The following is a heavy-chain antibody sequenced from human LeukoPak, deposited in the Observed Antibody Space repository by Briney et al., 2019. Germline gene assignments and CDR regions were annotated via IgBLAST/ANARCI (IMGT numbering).Heavy chain of an antibody. CDR1: GGSISSGSYY. CDR2: IYTSGST. V-gene: IGHV4-61*02. D-gene: IGHD6-6*01. CDR3: ARGPGGSSSSDFDY. Sequence: SQTLSLTCTVSGGSISSGSYYWRWIRQPAGKGLEWIGRIYTSGSTNYNPSLKSRVTISVDTSKNQFSLKLSSVTAADTAVYYCARGPGGSSSSDFDYWGQGTLVTVSS. J-gene: IGHJ4*02.